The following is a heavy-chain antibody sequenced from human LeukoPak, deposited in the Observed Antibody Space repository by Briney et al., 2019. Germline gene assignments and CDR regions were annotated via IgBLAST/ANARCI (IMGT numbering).Heavy chain of an antibody. CDR1: GYSLTTYY. J-gene: IGHJ6*02. V-gene: IGHV1-46*01. CDR2: INPSGGST. Sequence: GASVKVSCKASGYSLTTYYMHWVRQAPGQGLEWMAIINPSGGSTNYAQKFQGRVTMTRDTPTNTVYMELSSLRTEDTAVYYCAGVYLYGMDVWGQGTTVTVSS. D-gene: IGHD2-8*01. CDR3: AGVYLYGMDV.